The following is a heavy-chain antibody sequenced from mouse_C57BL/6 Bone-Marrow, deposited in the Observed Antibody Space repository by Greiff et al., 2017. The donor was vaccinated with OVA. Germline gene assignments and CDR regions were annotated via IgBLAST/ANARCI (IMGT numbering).Heavy chain of an antibody. D-gene: IGHD1-1*01. J-gene: IGHJ3*01. CDR1: GYAFSSSW. CDR2: IYPGDGDT. Sequence: QVQLQQSGPELVKPGASVKISCKASGYAFSSSWMNWVKQRPGKGLEWIGRIYPGDGDTNYNGKFKGKATLTADKSSSTAYMQLSSLTSEDSAVYFCARNYYGGSYGFAYWGQGTLVTVSA. V-gene: IGHV1-82*01. CDR3: ARNYYGGSYGFAY.